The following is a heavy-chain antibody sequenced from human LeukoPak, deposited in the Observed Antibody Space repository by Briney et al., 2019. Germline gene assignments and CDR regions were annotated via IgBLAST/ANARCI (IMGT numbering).Heavy chain of an antibody. CDR1: GYRFTSYW. CDR2: IHPGDSDT. CDR3: VRQFGQQLVPIGSCDF. D-gene: IGHD6-13*01. V-gene: IGHV5-51*01. J-gene: IGHJ3*01. Sequence: GESLKISCEGSGYRFTSYWIGWVRHMPGEGLEWMGIIHPGDSDTRYSPSFQGQVTISADTSISTAYLQWSSLKASDTAIYYCVRQFGQQLVPIGSCDFWGQGTMVTVSS.